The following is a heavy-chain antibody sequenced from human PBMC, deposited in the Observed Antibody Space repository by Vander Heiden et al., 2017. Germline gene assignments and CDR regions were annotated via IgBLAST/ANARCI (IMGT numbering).Heavy chain of an antibody. D-gene: IGHD4-17*01. CDR1: GDSASSNSAA. CDR3: ARDLWYGEYGGGMDV. CDR2: TYYRSKWYN. Sequence: QVQLQQSGPGLVTPSQTLPLTCAISGDSASSNSAASNWIRQSPSRGLGWLERTYYRSKWYNDYAVSVKSRITINPDTSNNQFSLQLNSVPTEDKDVCYCARDLWYGEYGGGMDVWGQGTTVTVSS. J-gene: IGHJ6*02. V-gene: IGHV6-1*01.